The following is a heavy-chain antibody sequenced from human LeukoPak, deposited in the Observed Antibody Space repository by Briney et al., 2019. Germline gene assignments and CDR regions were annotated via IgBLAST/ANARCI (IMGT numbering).Heavy chain of an antibody. CDR1: GFTVSDTY. Sequence: GGSLRLSCVASGFTVSDTYMSWDRQAPGKGLECVSVFWIDGTTHHADSVKGRFTISRDSSKNTLYLQMNSLRPEDTAVYYCATKYGENWGQGTLVTVSS. D-gene: IGHD4/OR15-4a*01. CDR2: FWIDGTT. CDR3: ATKYGEN. J-gene: IGHJ4*02. V-gene: IGHV3-66*02.